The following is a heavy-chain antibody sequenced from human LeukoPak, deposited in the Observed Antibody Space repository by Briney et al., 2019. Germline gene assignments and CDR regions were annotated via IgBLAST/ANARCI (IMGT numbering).Heavy chain of an antibody. J-gene: IGHJ4*02. CDR3: ARHSSSSRPNFDN. Sequence: SETLSLTCAVYGGSFSGYYWSWIRQPPGKGLEWIGEINHSGSTNYNPSLKSRVTISVDTPKNQFSLKLSSVTAADTAVYYCARHSSSSRPNFDNWGQGTLVTVSS. V-gene: IGHV4-34*01. CDR1: GGSFSGYY. D-gene: IGHD6-6*01. CDR2: INHSGST.